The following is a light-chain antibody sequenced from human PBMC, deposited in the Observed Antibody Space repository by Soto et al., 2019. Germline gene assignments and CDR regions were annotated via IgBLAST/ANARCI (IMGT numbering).Light chain of an antibody. CDR2: GAS. Sequence: EIVLTQSPGTLYLSPGERATLSCRASQIVSSTYLAWFQQKPGQAPRLLIYGASTRATGIPDRFSGSGSGTDSTRTSSGLEPEDFALYYCQQYGVTPPNSFGGGTKVEV. CDR1: QIVSSTY. CDR3: QQYGVTPPNS. J-gene: IGKJ4*01. V-gene: IGKV3-20*01.